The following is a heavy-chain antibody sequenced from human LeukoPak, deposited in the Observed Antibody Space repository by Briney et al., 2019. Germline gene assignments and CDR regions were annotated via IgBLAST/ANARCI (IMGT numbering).Heavy chain of an antibody. Sequence: PSQTLSLTCTVSGGSISSGGYYWSWIRQHPGKGLEWIGYIYYSGSTCYNPSLKSRVTISVDTSKNQFSLKLSSVTAADTAVYYCASRRLRAGLCYFDYWGQGTLVTVSS. CDR1: GGSISSGGYY. D-gene: IGHD5/OR15-5a*01. V-gene: IGHV4-31*03. CDR2: IYYSGST. CDR3: ASRRLRAGLCYFDY. J-gene: IGHJ4*02.